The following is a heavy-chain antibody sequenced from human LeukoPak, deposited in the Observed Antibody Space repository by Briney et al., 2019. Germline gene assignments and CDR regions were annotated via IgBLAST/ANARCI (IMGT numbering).Heavy chain of an antibody. CDR3: ARDQTAALYSSSWYGDAFDI. V-gene: IGHV4-34*01. CDR2: INHSGST. Sequence: SETLSLTCTVSGGSISSYYWSWIRQPPGKGLEWIGEINHSGSTNYNPSLKSRVTISVDTSKNQFSLKLSSVTAADTAVYYCARDQTAALYSSSWYGDAFDIWGQGTMVTVSS. D-gene: IGHD6-13*01. CDR1: GGSISSYY. J-gene: IGHJ3*02.